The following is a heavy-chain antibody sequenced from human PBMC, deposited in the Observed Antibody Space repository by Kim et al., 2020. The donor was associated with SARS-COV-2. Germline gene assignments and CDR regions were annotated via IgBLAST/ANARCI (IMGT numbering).Heavy chain of an antibody. D-gene: IGHD4-17*01. J-gene: IGHJ6*02. CDR1: GSPFRDHA. CDR2: LMFNTDGT. Sequence: GGSLRLSCVVSGSPFRDHAIHWVRQVPGRGLEWVSGLMFNTDGTGYSDSVRGRFTISRDDAKKSLYLDMNSLRPEDTALYFCTRDLRPGGADVWGRGTTVIVSS. V-gene: IGHV3-9*01. CDR3: TRDLRPGGADV.